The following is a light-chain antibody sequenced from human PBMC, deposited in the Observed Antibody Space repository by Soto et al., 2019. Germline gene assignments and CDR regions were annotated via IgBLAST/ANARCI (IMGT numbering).Light chain of an antibody. CDR1: RTDVGKYNL. CDR2: EDT. J-gene: IGLJ2*01. CDR3: SSYTTSSTVI. Sequence: QSVLTQPASVSGSPGQSITISCTGTRTDVGKYNLVSWYQQLPGKAPKVVIYEDTKRPSGVSNRFSGSKSGNTASLTISGLQPEDEADYYCSSYTTSSTVIFGGGTKLTVL. V-gene: IGLV2-14*02.